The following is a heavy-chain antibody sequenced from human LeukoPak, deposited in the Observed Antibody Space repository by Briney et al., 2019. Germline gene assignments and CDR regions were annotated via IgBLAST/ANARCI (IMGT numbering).Heavy chain of an antibody. CDR1: GDTFSTSA. D-gene: IGHD1-20*01. J-gene: IGHJ3*02. Sequence: ASVKVSCKASGDTFSTSAISWVRQAPGQGLEWMGGIIPIFGTANYAQKFQGRVTITTGESTSTAYMELSSLRSEDTAVYYCARGPGITGTTGGLDIWGQGTMVTVSS. V-gene: IGHV1-69*05. CDR2: IIPIFGTA. CDR3: ARGPGITGTTGGLDI.